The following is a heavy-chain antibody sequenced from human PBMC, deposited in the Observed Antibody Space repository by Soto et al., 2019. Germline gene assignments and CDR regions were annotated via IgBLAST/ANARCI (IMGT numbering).Heavy chain of an antibody. J-gene: IGHJ6*02. V-gene: IGHV3-33*01. D-gene: IGHD2-2*01. CDR3: ARDGGYCISTSCHYYYYYGTDV. Sequence: GGSLRLSCAASGFTFSSYGMHWVRQAPGKGLEWVAVIWYDGSNKYYADSVKGRFTISRDNSKNTLYLQMNSLRAEDTAVYYCARDGGYCISTSCHYYYYYGTDVWGQGTTVTVSS. CDR1: GFTFSSYG. CDR2: IWYDGSNK.